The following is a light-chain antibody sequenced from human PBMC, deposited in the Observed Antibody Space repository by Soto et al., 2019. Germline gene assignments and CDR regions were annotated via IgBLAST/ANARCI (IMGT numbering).Light chain of an antibody. CDR3: CSYAGRTSFVL. CDR2: EGS. J-gene: IGLJ3*02. Sequence: QSALTQPASVSGSPGQSITISCTGANSDVGSYSLVSWFQQHPGKAPKLMIYEGSRRPSGVSNRFSGSQSDNTASLTISGLQTEDEADYYCCSYAGRTSFVLFGGGTKLTVL. CDR1: NSDVGSYSL. V-gene: IGLV2-23*01.